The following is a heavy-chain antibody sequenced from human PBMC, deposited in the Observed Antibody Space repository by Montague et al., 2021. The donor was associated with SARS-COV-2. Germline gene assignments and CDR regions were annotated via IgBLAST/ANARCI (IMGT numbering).Heavy chain of an antibody. J-gene: IGHJ4*02. CDR3: ARGLQQRSNFDY. V-gene: IGHV3-53*01. Sequence: SLRLSCAASGFSVSDSYMSWVRQAPGKGPEWVSIIKAGNTYYTDSVKSRFTMSRDNSKNTLSLQVNSLRDEDTAVYYCARGLQQRSNFDYWGQGTLVTVSS. CDR2: IKAGNT. D-gene: IGHD6-25*01. CDR1: GFSVSDSY.